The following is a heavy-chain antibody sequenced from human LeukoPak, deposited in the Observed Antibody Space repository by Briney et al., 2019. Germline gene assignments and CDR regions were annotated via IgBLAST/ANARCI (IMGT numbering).Heavy chain of an antibody. D-gene: IGHD3-22*01. J-gene: IGHJ3*02. V-gene: IGHV2-5*02. CDR2: FSWDDDK. CDR1: GFSLSTSGVG. CDR3: AHRQHDYSGYSLGDTFDI. Sequence: NESGPTLVNPTQTLTLTCTFSGFSLSTSGVGVGWIRQPPGKALEWLALFSWDDDKRYSPSLKTRLTITKDTSKTQVVLTMTNMDPVDAATYYCAHRQHDYSGYSLGDTFDIWGQGTMVTVSP.